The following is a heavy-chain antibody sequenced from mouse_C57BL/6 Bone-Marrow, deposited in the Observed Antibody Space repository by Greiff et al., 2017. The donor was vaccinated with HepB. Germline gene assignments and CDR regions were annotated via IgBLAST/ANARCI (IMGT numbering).Heavy chain of an antibody. D-gene: IGHD1-1*01. J-gene: IGHJ4*01. Sequence: EVQRVESGAELVRPGASVKLSCTASGFNIKDYYMHWVKQRPEQGLEWIGRIDPEDGDTEYAPKFQGKATMTADTSSNTAYLQLSSLTSEDTAVYYCTTITTVVATDWYAMDYWGQGTSVTVSS. V-gene: IGHV14-1*01. CDR1: GFNIKDYY. CDR3: TTITTVVATDWYAMDY. CDR2: IDPEDGDT.